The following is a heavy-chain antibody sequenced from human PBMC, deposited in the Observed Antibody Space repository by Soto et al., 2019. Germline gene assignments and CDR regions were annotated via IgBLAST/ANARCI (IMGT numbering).Heavy chain of an antibody. D-gene: IGHD6-19*01. CDR1: GFTFSDYY. CDR2: INTLSSAI. Sequence: PGVSLRLSCAVSGFTFSDYYMTWIRQAPGKGLEWVSYINTLSSAIYYADSVKGRFTISRDNAKNSLYLQMNSLRAEDTAVYYCARRLQWQLRPLDSWGRGTPVTVSS. V-gene: IGHV3-11*01. CDR3: ARRLQWQLRPLDS. J-gene: IGHJ4*02.